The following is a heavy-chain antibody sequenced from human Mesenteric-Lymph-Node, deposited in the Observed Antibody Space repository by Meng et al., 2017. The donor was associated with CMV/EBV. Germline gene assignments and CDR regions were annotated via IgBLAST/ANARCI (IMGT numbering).Heavy chain of an antibody. CDR3: ARVPPQYYDILTGYYQDDY. J-gene: IGHJ4*02. CDR1: GFTFSSYA. CDR2: IYSGGST. D-gene: IGHD3-9*01. Sequence: GESLKISCAASGFTFSSYAMSWVRQAPGKGLEWVSVIYSGGSTYYADSVKGRFTISRDNSKNTLYLQMNSLRAEDTAVYYCARVPPQYYDILTGYYQDDYWGQGTLVTVSS. V-gene: IGHV3-53*01.